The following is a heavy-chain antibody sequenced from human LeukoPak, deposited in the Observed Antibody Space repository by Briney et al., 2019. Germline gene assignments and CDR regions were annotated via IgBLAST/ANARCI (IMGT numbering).Heavy chain of an antibody. V-gene: IGHV1-46*01. D-gene: IGHD3/OR15-3a*01. CDR1: GGTFSSYA. Sequence: ASVKVSRKASGGTFSSYAISWVRQAPGQGLEWMGIINPSGGSTSYAQKFQGRVTMTRDMSTSTVYMELSSLRSEDTAVYYCARIWTGGYWGQGTLVTVSS. CDR3: ARIWTGGY. J-gene: IGHJ4*02. CDR2: INPSGGST.